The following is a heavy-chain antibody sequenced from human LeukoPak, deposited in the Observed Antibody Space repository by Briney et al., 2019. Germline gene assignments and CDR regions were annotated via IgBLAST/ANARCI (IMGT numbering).Heavy chain of an antibody. J-gene: IGHJ4*02. CDR2: VNPNSGGT. CDR3: ARDIGFWSGYPIYY. D-gene: IGHD3-3*01. Sequence: ASVKVSCKASGYTLTGYYMHWVRQAPGQGLEWMGWVNPNSGGTNYAQKFQGRVTMTRDTSISTAYMELSRLRSDDTAVYYCARDIGFWSGYPIYYWGQGTLVTVSS. V-gene: IGHV1-2*02. CDR1: GYTLTGYY.